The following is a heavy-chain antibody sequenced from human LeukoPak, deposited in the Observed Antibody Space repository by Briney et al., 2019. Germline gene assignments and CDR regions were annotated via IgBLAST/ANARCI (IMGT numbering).Heavy chain of an antibody. CDR3: AKKVGLVSAPLYYFDV. Sequence: GGSLRLSCAASGFAFSSYAMSWVRQAPGKGLEWVSAISGPAGSWDYADSVKGRFTISRDNSKNTLFLQMNSLRAEDTAIYYCAKKVGLVSAPLYYFDVWGQGTLVTVSS. CDR1: GFAFSSYA. J-gene: IGHJ4*02. CDR2: ISGPAGSW. V-gene: IGHV3-23*01. D-gene: IGHD5/OR15-5a*01.